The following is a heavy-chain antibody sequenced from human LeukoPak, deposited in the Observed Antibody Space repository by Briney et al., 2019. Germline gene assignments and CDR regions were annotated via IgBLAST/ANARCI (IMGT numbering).Heavy chain of an antibody. V-gene: IGHV4-59*12. CDR3: ARGRIVGVPIDY. Sequence: PSETLSLTCTVSGGSISSYYWSWIRQPPGKGLEWIGYIYYSGSTNYNPSLKSRVTISVDTSKNQFSLKLSSVTAADTAVYYCARGRIVGVPIDYWGQGTLVTVSS. CDR1: GGSISSYY. CDR2: IYYSGST. J-gene: IGHJ4*02. D-gene: IGHD1-26*01.